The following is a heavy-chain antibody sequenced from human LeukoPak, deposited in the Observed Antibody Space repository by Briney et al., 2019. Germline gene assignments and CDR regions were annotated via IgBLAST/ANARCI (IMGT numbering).Heavy chain of an antibody. D-gene: IGHD4-23*01. CDR1: GFTFSSYE. Sequence: GGSLTLSCAASGFTFSSYEMNWVRQAPGKGLEWVSYISSSGSSIYSADSVKGRFSISRDNAKNSLCLQMNSLRADDTAVYYCARCGNWGVGHAFDMGGEGAMVTVSS. J-gene: IGHJ3*02. CDR3: ARCGNWGVGHAFDM. CDR2: ISSSGSSI. V-gene: IGHV3-48*03.